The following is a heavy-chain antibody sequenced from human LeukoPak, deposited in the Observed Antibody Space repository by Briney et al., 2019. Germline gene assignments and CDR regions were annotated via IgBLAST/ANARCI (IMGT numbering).Heavy chain of an antibody. Sequence: PSGTLSLTCAVYGGSFSGYYWSWIRQPPGKGLEWIGEINHSGSTNYNPSLKSRVTISVDTSKNQFSLKLSSVTAADMAVYYCASDTYDYSNYELDYWGQGTLVTVSS. CDR2: INHSGST. CDR3: ASDTYDYSNYELDY. D-gene: IGHD4-11*01. J-gene: IGHJ4*02. CDR1: GGSFSGYY. V-gene: IGHV4-34*01.